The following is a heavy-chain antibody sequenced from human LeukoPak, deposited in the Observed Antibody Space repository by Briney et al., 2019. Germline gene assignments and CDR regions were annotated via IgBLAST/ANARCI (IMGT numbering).Heavy chain of an antibody. CDR3: ARDRAVREPVDYYMDV. CDR1: GGSISSYY. Sequence: SETLSLTCTVSGGSISSYYWSWIRQPPGKGLEWIGYIYYSGNTNYNPSLKSRVTISVDTSKNQFSLKLSSVTAADTAVYYCARDRAVREPVDYYMDVWGKGTTVTVSS. V-gene: IGHV4-59*01. CDR2: IYYSGNT. J-gene: IGHJ6*03. D-gene: IGHD3-10*01.